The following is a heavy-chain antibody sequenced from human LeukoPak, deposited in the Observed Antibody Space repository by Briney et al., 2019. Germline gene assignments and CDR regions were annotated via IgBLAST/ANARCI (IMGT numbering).Heavy chain of an antibody. Sequence: SVKVSCKASGGTFSSYAISWVRQAPGQGLEWMGGIIPIFGTANYAQKFQGRVTITADESTSTAYMELSSLRSEDTAVYYCAVQYKLLHWFDPWGQGTLVTVSS. CDR3: AVQYKLLHWFDP. CDR1: GGTFSSYA. J-gene: IGHJ5*02. V-gene: IGHV1-69*13. D-gene: IGHD2-2*01. CDR2: IIPIFGTA.